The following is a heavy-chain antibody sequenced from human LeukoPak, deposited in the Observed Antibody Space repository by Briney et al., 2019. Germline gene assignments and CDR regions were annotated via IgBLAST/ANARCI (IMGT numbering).Heavy chain of an antibody. CDR1: GFTFSSYS. CDR3: ARARGYSYGYYMDV. D-gene: IGHD5-18*01. Sequence: GGSLRLSCAASGFTFSSYSMNWVRQAPGKGLEWVSSISIISSYIYYADSVKGRFTISRDNAKNSLYLQMNRLRAEGTAVYYCARARGYSYGYYMDVWGKGTTVTISS. J-gene: IGHJ6*03. CDR2: ISIISSYI. V-gene: IGHV3-21*01.